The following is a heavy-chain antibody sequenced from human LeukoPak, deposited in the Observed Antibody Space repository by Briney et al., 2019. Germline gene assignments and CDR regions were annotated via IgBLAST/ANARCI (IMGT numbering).Heavy chain of an antibody. CDR1: GGSISSYY. J-gene: IGHJ3*02. V-gene: IGHV4-59*01. CDR3: ARQMTTLPPGRTFNI. D-gene: IGHD3-16*01. Sequence: SETLSLTCTVSGGSISSYYWHWIRQPPGKGLEWIGNVYYSGGASYNPSLKSRLTISVDSSKYQFSLKLDSVTAADTAIYYCARQMTTLPPGRTFNIWGQGTMVIVSS. CDR2: VYYSGGA.